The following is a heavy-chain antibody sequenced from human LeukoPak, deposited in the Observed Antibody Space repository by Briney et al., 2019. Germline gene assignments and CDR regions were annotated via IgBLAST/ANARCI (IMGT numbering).Heavy chain of an antibody. CDR3: ARDFGDWRTDY. J-gene: IGHJ4*02. CDR2: MNYSGKL. D-gene: IGHD2-21*02. CDR1: GGSISSRTDY. Sequence: SETLSLTCTVSGGSISSRTDYWAWIRQPPVKGLERIGSMNYSGKLTFNPSLKSRVTVSLDTSRNQFSLTLSSVTAADTAVYYCARDFGDWRTDYWGQGTLVTVSS. V-gene: IGHV4-39*07.